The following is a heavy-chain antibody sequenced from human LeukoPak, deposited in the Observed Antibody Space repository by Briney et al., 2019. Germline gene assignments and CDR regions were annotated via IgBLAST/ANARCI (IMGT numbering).Heavy chain of an antibody. Sequence: GGSLRLSCAGSGFTFRNYGMYWVRQAPGKGLEWVAVIWEDGSNKKYADSVKGRFTISRDNSKNTLYLQMNSLRGEDTAMYYCARDASGTFAVWGQGTMVTVSS. J-gene: IGHJ3*01. CDR1: GFTFRNYG. D-gene: IGHD6-13*01. CDR2: IWEDGSNK. V-gene: IGHV3-33*01. CDR3: ARDASGTFAV.